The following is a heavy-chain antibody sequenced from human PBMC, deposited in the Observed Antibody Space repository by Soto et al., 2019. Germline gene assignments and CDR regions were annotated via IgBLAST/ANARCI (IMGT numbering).Heavy chain of an antibody. CDR3: AREWCSRTSSYGVDY. J-gene: IGHJ4*02. CDR1: GYTLTTYV. Sequence: ASVRVSCKASGYTLTTYVITWVRQAPGQGLEWMGWINFNNGNTNYAQKLRDRLTMTTDTSTSTAYMELKSLTSDDTAMYYCAREWCSRTSSYGVDYWGQGTPVTVSS. V-gene: IGHV1-18*01. D-gene: IGHD2-2*01. CDR2: INFNNGNT.